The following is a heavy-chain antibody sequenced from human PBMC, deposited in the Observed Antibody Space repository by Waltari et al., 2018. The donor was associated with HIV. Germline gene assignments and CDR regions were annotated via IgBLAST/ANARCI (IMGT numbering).Heavy chain of an antibody. Sequence: LVQSGAEVKKPGQSLKISCQASGYSFVSFWIGWGRQTPGKGLEWVGNIYPADSDTKYSPTFEGQVTMSRDETVNTANLQWRRLKSSDTGTYFCARVRMGAGDAFDVWGQGTTVTVSS. CDR3: ARVRMGAGDAFDV. D-gene: IGHD1-26*01. CDR1: GYSFVSFW. V-gene: IGHV5-51*01. CDR2: IYPADSDT. J-gene: IGHJ3*01.